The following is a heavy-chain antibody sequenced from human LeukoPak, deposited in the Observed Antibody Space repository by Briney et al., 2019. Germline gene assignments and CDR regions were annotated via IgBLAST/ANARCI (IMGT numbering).Heavy chain of an antibody. D-gene: IGHD7-27*01. CDR3: AGATLGGDYYYLDV. CDR1: GYSISSGYQ. V-gene: IGHV4-38-2*02. J-gene: IGHJ6*03. CDR2: VYRSGGT. Sequence: SETLSLTCSVSGYSISSGYQWDWLRQPPGKGVEWIGTVYRSGGTYYKPSLESRASISVDTSKTQFCLKLRSMTAADTAVYYCAGATLGGDYYYLDVWGNGTTVTVSS.